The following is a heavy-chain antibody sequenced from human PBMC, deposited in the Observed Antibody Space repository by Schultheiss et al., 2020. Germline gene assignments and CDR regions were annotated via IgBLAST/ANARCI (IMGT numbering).Heavy chain of an antibody. V-gene: IGHV3-30*03. CDR2: ISYDGSNK. J-gene: IGHJ4*02. CDR1: GFTFSSYG. CDR3: ASERQLVLYY. Sequence: GGSLRLSCAASGFTFSSYGMHWVRQAPGKGLEWVAVISYDGSNKYYADSVKGRFTISRDNSKNTLYLQMNSLRAEDTAVYYCASERQLVLYYWGQGTLVTVSS. D-gene: IGHD6-6*01.